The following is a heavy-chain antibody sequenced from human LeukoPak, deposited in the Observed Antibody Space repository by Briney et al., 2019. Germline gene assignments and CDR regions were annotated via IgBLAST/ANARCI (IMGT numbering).Heavy chain of an antibody. CDR3: ARRSYTDIVVVPAAMDEDWFDP. V-gene: IGHV1-3*01. J-gene: IGHJ5*02. D-gene: IGHD2-2*01. CDR1: GYSFTSYW. Sequence: GESLKISCKGSGYSFTSYWIGWVRQAPGQRLEWMGWINAGNGNTKYSQKFQGGVTITRDTSASTAYMELSSLRSEDTAVYYCARRSYTDIVVVPAAMDEDWFDPWGQGTLVTVSS. CDR2: INAGNGNT.